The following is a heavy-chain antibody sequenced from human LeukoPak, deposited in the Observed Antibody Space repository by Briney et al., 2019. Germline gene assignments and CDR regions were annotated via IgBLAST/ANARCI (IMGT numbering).Heavy chain of an antibody. CDR2: IRHDGSIK. CDR1: GFIFSTYG. V-gene: IGHV3-33*07. D-gene: IGHD3-10*01. CDR3: ARPDYGSGSYYDY. J-gene: IGHJ4*02. Sequence: PGGSLRLSCAASGFIFSTYGMYWVRQAPGKGLEWVAFIRHDGSIKNYADSVKGRSTISRDNSKNTLYLQMNSLRAEDTAVYYCARPDYGSGSYYDYWGQGTLVTVSS.